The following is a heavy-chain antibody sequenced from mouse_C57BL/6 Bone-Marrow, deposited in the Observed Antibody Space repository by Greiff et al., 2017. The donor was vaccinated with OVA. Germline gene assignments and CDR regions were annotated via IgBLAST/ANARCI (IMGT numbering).Heavy chain of an antibody. V-gene: IGHV1-82*01. CDR3: ASPEDWYFDV. CDR2: IYPGDGDT. CDR1: GYAFRSSW. J-gene: IGHJ1*03. Sequence: VQLQQSGPELVKPGASVKISCKASGYAFRSSWMNWVKQRPGKGLEWIGRIYPGDGDTNYNGKFKGKATLTADKSSSTAYMQLSSLTSDDSAVYFCASPEDWYFDVWGTGTTVTVSS.